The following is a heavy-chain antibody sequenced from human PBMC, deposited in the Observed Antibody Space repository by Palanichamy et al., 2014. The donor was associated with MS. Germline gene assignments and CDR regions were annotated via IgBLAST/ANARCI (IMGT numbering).Heavy chain of an antibody. CDR3: ARAVAVAGAGGNWFDP. D-gene: IGHD6-19*01. CDR1: GYTFTSYD. CDR2: MNPNSGNT. J-gene: IGHJ5*02. V-gene: IGHV1-8*01. Sequence: QVQLVQSGAEVKKPGASVKVSCKASGYTFTSYDINWVRQATGQGLEWMGWMNPNSGNTGYAQKFQGRVTMTRNTSISTAYMELSSLRSEDTAMYYCARAVAVAGAGGNWFDPWGQGTLVTVSS.